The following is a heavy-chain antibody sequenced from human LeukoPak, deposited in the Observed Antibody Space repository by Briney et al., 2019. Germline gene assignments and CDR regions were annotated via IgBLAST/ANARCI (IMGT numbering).Heavy chain of an antibody. CDR3: ARNRDGYNSFDY. CDR2: IYYSGSS. J-gene: IGHJ4*02. D-gene: IGHD5-24*01. CDR1: GGSISSNY. Sequence: SETLSLTCSVSGGSISSNYWNWIRQSPGKGLEWIGYIYYSGSSYYNPSLRSQVTISVDTSKNHFSPKLSSVTAADTAVYYCARNRDGYNSFDYWGQGTLVTVSS. V-gene: IGHV4-59*06.